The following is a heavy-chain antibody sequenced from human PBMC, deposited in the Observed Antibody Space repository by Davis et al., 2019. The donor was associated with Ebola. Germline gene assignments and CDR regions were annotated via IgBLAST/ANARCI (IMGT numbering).Heavy chain of an antibody. CDR1: GGSLSASY. V-gene: IGHV4-59*13. D-gene: IGHD1-26*01. CDR3: ARDNPGTDYNAVDF. CDR2: VYYSGTT. J-gene: IGHJ4*02. Sequence: MPSETLSLTCTYSGGSLSASYWSWFRQPPGKGLEWIGYVYYSGTTDHNPSLRSRVTISLDTSSNQFSLTLTSMTPADTAIYYCARDNPGTDYNAVDFWGQGTLVTVSP.